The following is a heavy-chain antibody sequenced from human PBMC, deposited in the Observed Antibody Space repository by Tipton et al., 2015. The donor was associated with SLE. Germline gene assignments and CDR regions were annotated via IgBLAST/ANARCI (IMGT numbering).Heavy chain of an antibody. V-gene: IGHV4-39*07. CDR1: GGSISTSHYY. CDR2: IYYSGSS. CDR3: ARKISVPAWGDYFDY. D-gene: IGHD3-16*01. J-gene: IGHJ4*02. Sequence: TLSLTCTVSGGSISTSHYYLAWIRQSPGKQLAWLGSIYYSGSSYNNPALKSRVSFSLDRSKNQFSLRVTSVMAADTAVYYCARKISVPAWGDYFDYWGLGTRVIVSS.